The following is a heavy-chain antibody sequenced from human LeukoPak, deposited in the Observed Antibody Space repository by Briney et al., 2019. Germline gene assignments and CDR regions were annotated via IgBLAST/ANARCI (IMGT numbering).Heavy chain of an antibody. V-gene: IGHV1-8*01. CDR2: MNPNSGNT. CDR3: ARGFLTNIDAFDI. D-gene: IGHD3-9*01. Sequence: ASMKVSCKASGYTFTSYDINWVRQATGQGLEWMGWMNPNSGNTGYAQKFQGRVTMTRNTSISTAYMELSSLRSEDTAVYYCARGFLTNIDAFDIWGQGTMVTVSS. J-gene: IGHJ3*02. CDR1: GYTFTSYD.